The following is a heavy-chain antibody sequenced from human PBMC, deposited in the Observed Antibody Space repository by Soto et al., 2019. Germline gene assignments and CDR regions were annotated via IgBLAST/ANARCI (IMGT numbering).Heavy chain of an antibody. Sequence: GGSLRLSCAASGFTFRNFGMHWVRQAPGKGLEWVAVISYDGTNKYYADSVKGRFTISRDNSKNTLYLQINSLRAEDTAVYYCAKAVPPFVVVTASDYWGQGTPVTVSS. CDR3: AKAVPPFVVVTASDY. CDR1: GFTFRNFG. J-gene: IGHJ4*02. CDR2: ISYDGTNK. D-gene: IGHD2-21*02. V-gene: IGHV3-30*18.